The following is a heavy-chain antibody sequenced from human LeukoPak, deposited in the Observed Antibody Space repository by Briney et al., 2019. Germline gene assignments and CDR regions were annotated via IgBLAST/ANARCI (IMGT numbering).Heavy chain of an antibody. V-gene: IGHV3-21*01. J-gene: IGHJ4*02. CDR2: ISSSSYI. D-gene: IGHD6-13*01. Sequence: PGGSLRLSCAASGFTFSSYSMNWVRQAPGKGLEWVSSISSSSYIYYADSVKGRFTISRDNAKNSVNLQMNSLRAEDTAVYCCAREGSWVFDYWGQGTLVTVSS. CDR3: AREGSWVFDY. CDR1: GFTFSSYS.